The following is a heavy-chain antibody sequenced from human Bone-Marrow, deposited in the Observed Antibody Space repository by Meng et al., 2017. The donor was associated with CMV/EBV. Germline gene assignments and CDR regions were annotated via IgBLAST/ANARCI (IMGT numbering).Heavy chain of an antibody. CDR2: IKSKTDGGTT. D-gene: IGHD3-16*02. CDR3: TTGIITTNYDYVWGSYRYTSYYFDY. Sequence: VRQAPGKGLEWVGRIKSKTDGGTTDYAAPVKGRFTISRDDSKNTLYLQMNSLKTEDTAVYYCTTGIITTNYDYVWGSYRYTSYYFDYWGQGTLVTVSS. V-gene: IGHV3-15*07. J-gene: IGHJ4*02.